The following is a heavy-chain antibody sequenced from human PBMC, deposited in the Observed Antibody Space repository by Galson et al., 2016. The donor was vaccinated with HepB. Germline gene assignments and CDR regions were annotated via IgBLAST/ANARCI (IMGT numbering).Heavy chain of an antibody. CDR2: LDPSDSQI. CDR3: ASKVGQDGWDV. V-gene: IGHV5-10-1*01. D-gene: IGHD1-26*01. J-gene: IGHJ6*02. CDR1: GYPFDSYW. Sequence: QSGAEVKKPGESLRISCKGSGYPFDSYWITWVRQVPGKGLEWMGRLDPSDSQITYTPSFQGQVIFSVDESITSAYVEWSSLEASDRGIYFWASKVGQDGWDVWGPGTSVTVSS.